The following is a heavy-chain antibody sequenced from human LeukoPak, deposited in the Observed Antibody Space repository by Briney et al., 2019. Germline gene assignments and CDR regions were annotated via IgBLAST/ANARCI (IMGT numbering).Heavy chain of an antibody. CDR3: TREVSGSLYFDY. D-gene: IGHD1-26*01. Sequence: GGSLRLSCAASGFTFRSYWMHWVRQAPGQGLVWVLRINIDGRSGSYADSVEGRFTISRDNAKNTVYLQMNSLRAEDTAVYYCTREVSGSLYFDYWGQGTLVTVSS. CDR1: GFTFRSYW. CDR2: INIDGRSG. J-gene: IGHJ4*02. V-gene: IGHV3-74*01.